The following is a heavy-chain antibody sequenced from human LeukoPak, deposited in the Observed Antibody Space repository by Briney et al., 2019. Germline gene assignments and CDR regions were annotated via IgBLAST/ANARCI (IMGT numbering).Heavy chain of an antibody. J-gene: IGHJ4*02. CDR1: GFTFSSYA. CDR2: ISGSGGNT. D-gene: IGHD3-10*01. Sequence: GGSLRLSCAASGFTFSSYAITWVRQVPGKGLEWVSAISGSGGNTNCADSVKGRFTISRDNSKNTLYLQMNSLRAEDTAVYYCAKDRSYYYGSGSYSYFDYWGQGTLVTVSP. CDR3: AKDRSYYYGSGSYSYFDY. V-gene: IGHV3-23*01.